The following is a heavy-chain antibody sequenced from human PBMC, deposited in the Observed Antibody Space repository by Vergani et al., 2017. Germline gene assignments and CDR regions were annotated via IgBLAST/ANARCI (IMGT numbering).Heavy chain of an antibody. CDR1: GGSISSGSYY. D-gene: IGHD6-19*01. Sequence: QVQLQESGPGLVKPSQTLSLTCTVSGGSISSGSYYWSWIRQPAGKGLEWIGRIYTSGSTNYNPSLKSRVTISVETSKNQFSLKLSSVTAADTAVYYCARDTGQWLGPSAFDIWGQGTMVTVSS. CDR2: IYTSGST. V-gene: IGHV4-61*02. J-gene: IGHJ3*02. CDR3: ARDTGQWLGPSAFDI.